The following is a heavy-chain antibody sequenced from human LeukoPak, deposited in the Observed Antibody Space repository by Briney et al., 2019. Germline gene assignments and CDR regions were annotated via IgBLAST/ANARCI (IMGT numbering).Heavy chain of an antibody. CDR2: IS. CDR3: AKDGSSRWYYGMDV. CDR1: GFTFSSYW. D-gene: IGHD6-13*01. V-gene: IGHV3-30*18. J-gene: IGHJ6*02. Sequence: AGGSLRLSCAASGFTFSSYWMSWVRQAPGKGLEWVAVISCRFTISRDNSKNTLYLQMNSLRAEDTAVYYCAKDGSSRWYYGMDVWGQGTTVTVSS.